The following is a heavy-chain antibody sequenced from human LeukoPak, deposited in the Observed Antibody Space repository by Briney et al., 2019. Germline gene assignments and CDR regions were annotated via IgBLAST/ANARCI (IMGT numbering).Heavy chain of an antibody. J-gene: IGHJ4*02. V-gene: IGHV3-66*01. Sequence: PGGSLRLSCAASGFTVSSNYMSWVRQAPGKGLEWVSIISSGGSTYYADSVKGRFTISRDNSKNTLYLQMNSLRAEDTAVYYCARARNNYDSSGFSALDYWGQGTLVTVSS. CDR1: GFTVSSNY. CDR2: ISSGGST. CDR3: ARARNNYDSSGFSALDY. D-gene: IGHD3-22*01.